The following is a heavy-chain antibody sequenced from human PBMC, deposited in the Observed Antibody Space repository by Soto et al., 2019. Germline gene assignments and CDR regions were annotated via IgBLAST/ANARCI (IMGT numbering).Heavy chain of an antibody. D-gene: IGHD3-22*01. Sequence: EVQLVESGGGLVQPGGSLRLSCAASGFTVSSNYMSWVRQAPGKGLEWVSVIYSGGTTYYADSVKGRFTISRDNSKNSLYLQMNSRRAEDTAVYYCARNGDSSDYRGWFDPWGQGTRVTVSS. J-gene: IGHJ5*02. CDR3: ARNGDSSDYRGWFDP. CDR1: GFTVSSNY. V-gene: IGHV3-66*01. CDR2: IYSGGTT.